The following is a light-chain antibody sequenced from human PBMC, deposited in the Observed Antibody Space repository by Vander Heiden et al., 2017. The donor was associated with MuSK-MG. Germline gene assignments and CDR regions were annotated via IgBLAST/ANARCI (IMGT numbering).Light chain of an antibody. Sequence: SYVLTQPPSMSVAPGPTARITCGGNNIGRKSVHWYQQKPGQAPVLVVHDDYDRPSGIPERFSGSNSGNAATLTISGVEAGDEADYYCQVWDSTSDHPLVVFGGGTKLTVL. CDR2: DDY. J-gene: IGLJ2*01. CDR3: QVWDSTSDHPLVV. V-gene: IGLV3-21*02. CDR1: NIGRKS.